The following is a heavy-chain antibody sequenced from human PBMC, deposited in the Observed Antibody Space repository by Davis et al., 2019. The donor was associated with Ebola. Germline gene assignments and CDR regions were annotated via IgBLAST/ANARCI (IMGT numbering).Heavy chain of an antibody. CDR2: IYYSGST. Sequence: SETLSLTCAVYGGSFSGYYWSWIRQPPGKGLEWIGYIYYSGSTNYNPSLKSRVTISVDTSKNQFSLKLSSVTAADTAVYYCARGAIAVAASFDYWGQGTLVTVSS. V-gene: IGHV4-59*01. D-gene: IGHD6-19*01. J-gene: IGHJ4*02. CDR1: GGSFSGYY. CDR3: ARGAIAVAASFDY.